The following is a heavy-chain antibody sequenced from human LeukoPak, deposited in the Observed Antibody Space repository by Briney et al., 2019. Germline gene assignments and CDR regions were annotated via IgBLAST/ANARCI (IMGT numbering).Heavy chain of an antibody. CDR2: IYYSGST. J-gene: IGHJ4*02. D-gene: IGHD2/OR15-2a*01. V-gene: IGHV4-39*07. Sequence: PSETLSLTCTVSGGSISSSSYYWGWIRQPPGKGLEWIGSIYYSGSTYYNPSLKSRVTISVDTSKNQFSLKLSSVTAADTAVYYCARAALSTGFDYWGQGTLVTVSS. CDR3: ARAALSTGFDY. CDR1: GGSISSSSYY.